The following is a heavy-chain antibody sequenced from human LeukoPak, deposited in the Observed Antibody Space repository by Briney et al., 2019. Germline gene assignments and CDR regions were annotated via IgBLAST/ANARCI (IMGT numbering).Heavy chain of an antibody. CDR1: GFTFSSYW. CDR3: ARALAHYDSSGYFDY. Sequence: PGGSLRLSCAASGFTFSSYWMSWVRQAPGKGLEWVANIKQDGSEKYYVDSVKGRFTISRDNAKNSLYLQMNSLRAEDTAVYYCARALAHYDSSGYFDYWGQGTLVTVSS. V-gene: IGHV3-7*01. J-gene: IGHJ4*02. CDR2: IKQDGSEK. D-gene: IGHD3-22*01.